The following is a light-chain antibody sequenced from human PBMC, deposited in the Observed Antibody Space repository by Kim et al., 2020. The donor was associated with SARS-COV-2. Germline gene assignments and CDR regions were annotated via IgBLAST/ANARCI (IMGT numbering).Light chain of an antibody. V-gene: IGKV1-5*03. Sequence: AAVGDRVTITGRDSQSIYSYLAWYQQKPGNVTKILIYKAYTLESGVPSRFSGSESGTEFTITISSLQPDDFATYYCQQFYTYPITFGQGTRLEIK. CDR2: KAY. J-gene: IGKJ5*01. CDR1: QSIYSY. CDR3: QQFYTYPIT.